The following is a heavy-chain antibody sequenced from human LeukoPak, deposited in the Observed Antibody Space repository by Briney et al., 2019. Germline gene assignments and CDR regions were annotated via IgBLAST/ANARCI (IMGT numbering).Heavy chain of an antibody. J-gene: IGHJ4*02. Sequence: PGGSLRLSCAASGFSFSTYAMSWVRQAPGKGLEWVSTISGTGDSTYYADSVKGRFTISRDNSKNTLYLQMNPLRAEDTAVYYCARDRGYSCGYWGQGTLVTVSS. CDR2: ISGTGDST. D-gene: IGHD5-18*01. CDR3: ARDRGYSCGY. V-gene: IGHV3-23*01. CDR1: GFSFSTYA.